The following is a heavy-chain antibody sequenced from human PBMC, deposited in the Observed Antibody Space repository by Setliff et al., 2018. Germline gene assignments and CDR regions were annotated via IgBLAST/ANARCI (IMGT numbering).Heavy chain of an antibody. CDR3: AREWGSSSWSSPRYYYYGMDV. D-gene: IGHD6-13*01. V-gene: IGHV4-34*01. CDR1: GGSFSDSY. J-gene: IGHJ6*02. CDR2: INYLGNT. Sequence: PSETLSLTCAVYGGSFSDSYWSWIRQPPGKGLEWIGDINYLGNTNYNPSLKSRVTISVDTSKNQFSLKLSSVTAADTAVYYCAREWGSSSWSSPRYYYYGMDVWGQGTTVTVSS.